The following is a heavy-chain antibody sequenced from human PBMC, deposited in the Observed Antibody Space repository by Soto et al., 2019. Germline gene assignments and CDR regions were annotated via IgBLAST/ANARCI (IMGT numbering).Heavy chain of an antibody. V-gene: IGHV3-23*01. CDR3: AKDISSDYYGTFDY. CDR2: ISVGGGSI. J-gene: IGHJ4*02. D-gene: IGHD3-22*01. Sequence: SLRVLWTASEFTFSSYAMSGVRQAPRKGLEWVSVISVGGGSIYYADSVKGRFTISRDNSKNTLYLQMNSRRAVDTAVYYCAKDISSDYYGTFDYCGQGALVTVSP. CDR1: EFTFSSYA.